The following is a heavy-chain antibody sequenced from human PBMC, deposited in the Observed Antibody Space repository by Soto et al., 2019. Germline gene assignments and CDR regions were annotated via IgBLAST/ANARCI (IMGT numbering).Heavy chain of an antibody. V-gene: IGHV4-59*01. J-gene: IGHJ3*02. CDR2: FYLGGRP. CDR1: GGSISGYY. D-gene: IGHD3-10*01. Sequence: QVQLQQSGPGLVRPSETLSLTCNVSGGSISGYYWSWIRQPPGKGLEWIGYFYLGGRPKYNPSLKSRVTISVDTSTNQISLKLTSVTAADTAVYYCAREVRAFDIWGQGTMVTVSA. CDR3: AREVRAFDI.